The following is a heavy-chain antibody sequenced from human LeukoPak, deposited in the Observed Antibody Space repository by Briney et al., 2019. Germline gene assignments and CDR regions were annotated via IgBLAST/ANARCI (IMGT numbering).Heavy chain of an antibody. CDR2: IYYSGAT. D-gene: IGHD3-3*02. CDR1: GGSISTSSYY. Sequence: KTSETLSLTCIVSGGSISTSSYYWGWIRQPPGKGLEWIGTIYYSGATYYNPSLKSRVTISVDTSKNQFSLKLSSVTAADTAVYYCARAFYPGYYSYMAVWGKGTTVTVSS. V-gene: IGHV4-39*07. J-gene: IGHJ6*03. CDR3: ARAFYPGYYSYMAV.